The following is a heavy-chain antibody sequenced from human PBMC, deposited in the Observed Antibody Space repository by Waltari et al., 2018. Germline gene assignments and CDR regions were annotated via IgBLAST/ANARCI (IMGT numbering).Heavy chain of an antibody. D-gene: IGHD6-6*01. V-gene: IGHV3-21*01. CDR3: ARDGSIAANYYFDY. Sequence: EVQLVESGGGLVKPGGSLRLSCAASGFTFSSYSMNWVRQAPGKGLEWVSSISSSSSYIYYADSVKGRFTISRDNAKNSLYLQMNSLRAEDTAVYYCARDGSIAANYYFDYWGQGTLVTVSS. J-gene: IGHJ4*02. CDR1: GFTFSSYS. CDR2: ISSSSSYI.